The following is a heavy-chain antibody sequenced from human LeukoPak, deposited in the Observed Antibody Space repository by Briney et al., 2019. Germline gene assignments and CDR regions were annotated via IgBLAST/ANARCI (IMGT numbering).Heavy chain of an antibody. Sequence: SETLSLTCTVSGGSISSGGYYWSWIRQHPGKGLEWIGYIYYSGSTYYNPSLKSRVTISVDRSKNQFSLKLSSVTAADTAVYYCARERNWNDYGAFDIWGQGTMVTVSS. CDR3: ARERNWNDYGAFDI. J-gene: IGHJ3*02. D-gene: IGHD1-20*01. CDR2: IYYSGST. V-gene: IGHV4-31*03. CDR1: GGSISSGGYY.